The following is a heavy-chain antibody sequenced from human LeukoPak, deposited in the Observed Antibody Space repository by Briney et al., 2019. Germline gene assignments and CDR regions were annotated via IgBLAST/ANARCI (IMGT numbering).Heavy chain of an antibody. CDR2: IKQDGSEK. D-gene: IGHD2-2*01. CDR1: GFTFSSYW. V-gene: IGHV3-7*01. Sequence: GGSLRLSCAASGFTFSSYWMSWVRQAPGKGLEWVANIKQDGSEKYYVDSVKGRFTISRDNAKNSLYLQMNSLRAEDTAVYYCARDDCSSISCYHDWFDPWGQGTLVTVSS. CDR3: ARDDCSSISCYHDWFDP. J-gene: IGHJ5*02.